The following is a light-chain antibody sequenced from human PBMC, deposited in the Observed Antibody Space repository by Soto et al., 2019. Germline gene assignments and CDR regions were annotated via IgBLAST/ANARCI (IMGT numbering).Light chain of an antibody. CDR2: GAS. CDR1: QSISTN. V-gene: IGKV3-15*01. J-gene: IGKJ5*01. CDR3: QQYDNWPPIT. Sequence: EIVMTQSPATLSVSPGDGATLSCRASQSISTNLAWYQQKPGQAPRLLIDGASTRAAGIPARFRGSRSGTEFTLTISSLLSEDFAIYYCQQYDNWPPITFGQGTRLEI.